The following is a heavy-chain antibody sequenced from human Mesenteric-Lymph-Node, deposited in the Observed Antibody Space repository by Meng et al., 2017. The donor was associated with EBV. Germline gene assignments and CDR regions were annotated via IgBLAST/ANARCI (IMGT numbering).Heavy chain of an antibody. CDR2: ISGSGGST. V-gene: IGHV3-23*01. CDR1: GFSFSSYA. J-gene: IGHJ4*02. Sequence: EVQLLESXGGLVQPVXSLRFPXGASGFSFSSYAMSWGRQAPGKGLEWVSAISGSGGSTYYADSVKGRFTISRDNSKNTLFLQMNSLRADDTALYYCAKNDGGVLWFGDSLSDYWVQGTLVTVSS. CDR3: AKNDGGVLWFGDSLSDY. D-gene: IGHD3-10*01.